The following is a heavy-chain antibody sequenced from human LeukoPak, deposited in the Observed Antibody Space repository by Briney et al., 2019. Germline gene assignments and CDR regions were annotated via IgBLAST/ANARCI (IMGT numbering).Heavy chain of an antibody. CDR1: GYSFTTDW. CDR3: ARHIVTGTSSFYAFDL. D-gene: IGHD1-7*01. V-gene: IGHV5-51*01. CDR2: IYPGDSDT. Sequence: GESLKISCKGSGYSFTTDWIGWVRQMPGKGLEWMGSIYPGDSDTRYSPSFQGQVTISADRSISTAYLQWSSLKASDTAIYYCARHIVTGTSSFYAFDLWGQGTMVTVSS. J-gene: IGHJ3*01.